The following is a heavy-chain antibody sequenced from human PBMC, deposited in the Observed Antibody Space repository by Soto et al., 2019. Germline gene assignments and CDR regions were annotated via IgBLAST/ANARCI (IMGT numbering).Heavy chain of an antibody. CDR1: GFTFSSYS. CDR3: ARDRPGGTGEFNWFDT. J-gene: IGHJ5*02. Sequence: GGSLRLSCAASGFTFSSYSMNWVRQAPGKGLEWVSSISSSSSYIYYADSVKGRFTISRDNAKNSLYLQMNSLRAEDTAVYYCARDRPGGTGEFNWFDTWGQGT. D-gene: IGHD4-17*01. V-gene: IGHV3-21*01. CDR2: ISSSSSYI.